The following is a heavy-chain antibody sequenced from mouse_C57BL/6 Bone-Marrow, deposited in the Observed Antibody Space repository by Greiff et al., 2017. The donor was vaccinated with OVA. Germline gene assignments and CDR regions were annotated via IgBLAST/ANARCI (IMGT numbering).Heavy chain of an antibody. CDR2: IWSGGST. CDR1: GFSLTSYG. V-gene: IGHV2-2*01. CDR3: ARKDRANSNPFAY. Sequence: QVQLQQSGPGLVQPSQSLSITCTVSGFSLTSYGVHWVRQSPGKGLEWLGVIWSGGSTDYNAAFISRLSISKDNSKSQVFFKMNSLQADDTAIYYCARKDRANSNPFAYWGQGTLVTVSA. J-gene: IGHJ3*01. D-gene: IGHD2-5*01.